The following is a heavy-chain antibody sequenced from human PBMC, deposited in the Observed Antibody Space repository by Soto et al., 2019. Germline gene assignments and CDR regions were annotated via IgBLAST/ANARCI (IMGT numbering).Heavy chain of an antibody. Sequence: PGVSLRLSCAASGFTFSSYGMHWVRQAPGKGLEWVAVISYDGSNKYYADSVKGRFTISRDNSKNTLYLQMNSLRAEDTAVYYCAKSTGLEWELLAWGQGTLVIVSS. CDR1: GFTFSSYG. J-gene: IGHJ5*02. D-gene: IGHD1-26*01. CDR2: ISYDGSNK. CDR3: AKSTGLEWELLA. V-gene: IGHV3-30*18.